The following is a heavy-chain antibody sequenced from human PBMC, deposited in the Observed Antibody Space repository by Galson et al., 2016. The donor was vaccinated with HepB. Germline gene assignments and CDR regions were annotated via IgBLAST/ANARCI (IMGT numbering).Heavy chain of an antibody. V-gene: IGHV4-31*03. CDR1: GDSVNTKAYY. Sequence: LSLTCTVSGDSVNTKAYYWSWIRQHPGKGLEWIGYIFYSGSTSYNPSLKSRITISVDTSKNHFSLNVSSLTAADTAVYYCARGPHYGGYNGLDVWGQGTMVTVSS. J-gene: IGHJ3*01. CDR2: IFYSGST. CDR3: ARGPHYGGYNGLDV. D-gene: IGHD4-23*01.